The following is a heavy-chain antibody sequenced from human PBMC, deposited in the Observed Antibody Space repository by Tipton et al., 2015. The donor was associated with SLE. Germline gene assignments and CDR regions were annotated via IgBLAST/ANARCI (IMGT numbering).Heavy chain of an antibody. CDR1: GFTFSSYS. CDR3: ASGKRHLSRLFQLNWFEA. J-gene: IGHJ5*02. V-gene: IGHV3-48*01. Sequence: GSLRLSCAASGFTFSSYSMNWVRQAPGKGLEWVSYISSSSSTIYYADSVKGRFTISRDNAKNSLYLQMNSLRAEDTAVYYCASGKRHLSRLFQLNWFEAWGQGNLVTVSS. CDR2: ISSSSSTI.